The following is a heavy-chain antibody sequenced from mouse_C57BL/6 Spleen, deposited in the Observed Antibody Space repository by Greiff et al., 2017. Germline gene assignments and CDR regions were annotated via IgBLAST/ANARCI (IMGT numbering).Heavy chain of an antibody. V-gene: IGHV5-16*01. D-gene: IGHD1-1*01. Sequence: EVQRVESEGGLVQPGSSMKLSCTASGFTFSDYYMAWVRQVPEKGLEWVANINYDGSSTYYLDSLKSRFIISRDNAKNILYLQMSSLKSEDTATYYCARVLRGYAMDDWGQGTSVTVSS. CDR1: GFTFSDYY. J-gene: IGHJ4*01. CDR3: ARVLRGYAMDD. CDR2: INYDGSST.